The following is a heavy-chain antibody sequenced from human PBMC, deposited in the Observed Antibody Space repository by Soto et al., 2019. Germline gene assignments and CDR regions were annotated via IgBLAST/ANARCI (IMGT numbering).Heavy chain of an antibody. Sequence: VQLVESGGGVVQPGRSLRLSCAASGFTFSSYGMHWVRQAPGKGLEWVAVISYDGSNKYYADSVKGRFTISRDNSKNTLYLQMNSLRAEDTAVYYCAKDRTYYDFWSGYFPNWFDPWGQGTLVTVSS. V-gene: IGHV3-30*18. CDR1: GFTFSSYG. J-gene: IGHJ5*02. CDR3: AKDRTYYDFWSGYFPNWFDP. CDR2: ISYDGSNK. D-gene: IGHD3-3*01.